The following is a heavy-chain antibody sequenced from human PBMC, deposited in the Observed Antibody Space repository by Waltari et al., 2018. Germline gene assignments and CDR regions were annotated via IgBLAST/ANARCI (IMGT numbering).Heavy chain of an antibody. D-gene: IGHD5-12*01. J-gene: IGHJ6*03. V-gene: IGHV4-39*07. CDR2: IYYSGST. CDR3: ARDVDMSFYYYMDV. Sequence: QLQLQESGPRLVKPSETLSLTCPGSGGSISIIPYHWGWIRRPPGKGLEWIGNIYYSGSTYYNPSLKSRVTISVDTSNNQLSLRLSSVTAADTAVYYCARDVDMSFYYYMDVWGKGTTVTISS. CDR1: GGSISIIPYH.